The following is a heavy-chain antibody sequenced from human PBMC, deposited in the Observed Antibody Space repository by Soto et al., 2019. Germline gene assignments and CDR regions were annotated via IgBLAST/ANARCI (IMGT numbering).Heavy chain of an antibody. CDR2: INPNSGGT. D-gene: IGHD5-18*01. CDR3: ARAMNRDTAMPQGTYYYYYSGMDV. J-gene: IGHJ6*02. CDR1: GYTFTGYY. Sequence: QVQLVQSGAEVKKPGASVKVSCKASGYTFTGYYMHWVRQAPGQGLEWMGWINPNSGGTNYAQKFQGWVTMTRDTSISTAYMELSRLRSDDTAVYYCARAMNRDTAMPQGTYYYYYSGMDVWGQGTTVTVSS. V-gene: IGHV1-2*04.